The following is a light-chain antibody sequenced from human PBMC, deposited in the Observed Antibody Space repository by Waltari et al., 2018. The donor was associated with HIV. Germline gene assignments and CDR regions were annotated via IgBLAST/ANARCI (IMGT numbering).Light chain of an antibody. V-gene: IGKV2-28*01. CDR1: QSLLHTNGYNY. CDR3: MQGLQTPST. Sequence: DIVMTQSPLSLPVTPGEPASISCRSSQSLLHTNGYNYLDWYVQKSGQSPQLRIYLGSNRASGVPDRFSGSGSGTDFTLKSSRVEAEDVGVYYCMQGLQTPSTFGPGTKVDIK. J-gene: IGKJ3*01. CDR2: LGS.